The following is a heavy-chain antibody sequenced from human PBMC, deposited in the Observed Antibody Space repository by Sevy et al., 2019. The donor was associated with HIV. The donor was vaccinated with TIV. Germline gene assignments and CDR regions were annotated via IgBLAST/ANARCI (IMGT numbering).Heavy chain of an antibody. J-gene: IGHJ4*02. V-gene: IGHV3-23*01. CDR3: ANPTHYDFWSGYYNPPIDY. D-gene: IGHD3-3*01. CDR1: GFTFSSYA. CDR2: ISGSGGST. Sequence: GGSLRLSCAASGFTFSSYAMSWVRQAPGKGLEWVSAISGSGGSTYYADSVKGRFTISRDNSKNTLYLQMNSLRAEDTAVYYCANPTHYDFWSGYYNPPIDYWGQGTLVTVSS.